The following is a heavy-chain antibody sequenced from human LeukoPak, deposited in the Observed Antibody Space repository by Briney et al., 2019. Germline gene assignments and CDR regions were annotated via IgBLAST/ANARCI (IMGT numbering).Heavy chain of an antibody. D-gene: IGHD2-21*01. V-gene: IGHV3-74*01. J-gene: IGHJ4*02. Sequence: GGSLRLSCAASGFTVGGYWMHWVRQGPGMGLVWVSRINSDGSSINYADSVKGRFTISRDNAKNTLYLQMNRLIAEDTAGYYGTGGSYCYWNFDYWGQGTLVTVSS. CDR3: TGGSYCYWNFDY. CDR2: INSDGSSI. CDR1: GFTVGGYW.